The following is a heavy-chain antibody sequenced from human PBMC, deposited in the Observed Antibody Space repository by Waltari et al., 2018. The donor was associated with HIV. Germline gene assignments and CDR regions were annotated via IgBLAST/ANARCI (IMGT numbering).Heavy chain of an antibody. D-gene: IGHD3-22*01. CDR3: ARLTMIVVVITPDAFDI. V-gene: IGHV4-38-2*01. Sequence: QVQLQESGPGLVKPSETLSLTCAVSGYSISSGYYWGWIRQPPGKGLEWIWSIYHSGSTYYTPSLKRRVTISVDTSKNQFSLKLSSVTAADTAVYYCARLTMIVVVITPDAFDIWGQGTMVTVSS. CDR2: IYHSGST. J-gene: IGHJ3*02. CDR1: GYSISSGYY.